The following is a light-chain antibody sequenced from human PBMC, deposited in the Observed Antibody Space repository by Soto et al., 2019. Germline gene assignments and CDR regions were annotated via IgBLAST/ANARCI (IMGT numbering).Light chain of an antibody. Sequence: EIVLTQSPGALSLSPGERATLSCRASQSVSSSYLAWYQQKPGQAPRLLIYGASSRATGIPDRFSGSGSGTDFTLTISSLEPEDFAVCYCQQRSNWPPITFGQGTRLEIK. CDR2: GAS. J-gene: IGKJ5*01. V-gene: IGKV3D-20*02. CDR1: QSVSSSY. CDR3: QQRSNWPPIT.